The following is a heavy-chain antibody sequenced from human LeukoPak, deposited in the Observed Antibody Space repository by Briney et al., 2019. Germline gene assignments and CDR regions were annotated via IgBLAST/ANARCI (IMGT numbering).Heavy chain of an antibody. CDR3: AAPHPGGRPTAYYYYYYMDV. Sequence: ASVKVSCKASGYTFTSYGISWVRQAPGQGLEWMGAIIPMFNTTNYAQKFQGSVMITADESTSTAHMELSSLKSEDTAVYYCAAPHPGGRPTAYYYYYYMDVWGKGTTVTISS. CDR2: IIPMFNTT. D-gene: IGHD3-10*01. J-gene: IGHJ6*03. CDR1: GYTFTSYG. V-gene: IGHV1-69*13.